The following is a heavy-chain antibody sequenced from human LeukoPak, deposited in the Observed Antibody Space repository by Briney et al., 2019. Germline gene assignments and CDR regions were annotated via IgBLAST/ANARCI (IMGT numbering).Heavy chain of an antibody. V-gene: IGHV1-8*01. CDR2: MNPNSGNT. D-gene: IGHD3-10*01. CDR1: GYTFTSYD. Sequence: ASVKVSCKASGYTFTSYDINWVRQATGQGLEWMGWMNPNSGNTGYAQKFQGRVTMTRNTSISTAYMELSSLRSEDTAVYYCARGGSNYYGSGSPPDYWGQGTLVTVSS. CDR3: ARGGSNYYGSGSPPDY. J-gene: IGHJ4*02.